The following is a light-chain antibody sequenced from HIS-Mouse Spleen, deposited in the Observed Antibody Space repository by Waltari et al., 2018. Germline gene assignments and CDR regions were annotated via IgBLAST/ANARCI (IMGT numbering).Light chain of an antibody. CDR3: AAWDDSLSGPV. CDR2: RNN. Sequence: QSVLTQPPSASGTPGQRVTIPCSGSSSNIGSNYVYWYQQLPGTAPKLLIYRNNQRPSGVPDRFSGSKSGTSASLAISGLRSEDEADCYCAAWDDSLSGPVFGGGTKLTVL. J-gene: IGLJ3*02. V-gene: IGLV1-47*01. CDR1: SSNIGSNY.